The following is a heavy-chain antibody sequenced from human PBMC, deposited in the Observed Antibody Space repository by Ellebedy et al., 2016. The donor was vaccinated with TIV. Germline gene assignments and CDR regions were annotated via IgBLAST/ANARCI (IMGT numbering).Heavy chain of an antibody. D-gene: IGHD6-19*01. CDR3: ARLIAVAGTIPFDY. V-gene: IGHV4-38-2*02. CDR2: IYHGGST. CDR1: GYSISSGYY. Sequence: SETLSLTCTVSGYSISSGYYWDWIRQPPGKGLEWIGNIYHGGSTYYNPSLKSRVTISVDTSNNQFSLKLSSVTAADTAVYYCARLIAVAGTIPFDYWGQGTLVTVSS. J-gene: IGHJ4*02.